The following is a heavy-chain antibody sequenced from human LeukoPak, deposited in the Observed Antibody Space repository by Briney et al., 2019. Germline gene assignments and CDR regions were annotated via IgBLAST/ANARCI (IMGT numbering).Heavy chain of an antibody. Sequence: SVKVSCKASGGTFSSYAISWVRQAPGQGLEWMGGIIPIFGTANYAQKFQGRVTITADESTSTAYMELSSLRSEDTAAYYCASNYDILTGYYPNYYYYGMDVWGQGTTVTVSS. CDR3: ASNYDILTGYYPNYYYYGMDV. D-gene: IGHD3-9*01. CDR1: GGTFSSYA. V-gene: IGHV1-69*13. J-gene: IGHJ6*02. CDR2: IIPIFGTA.